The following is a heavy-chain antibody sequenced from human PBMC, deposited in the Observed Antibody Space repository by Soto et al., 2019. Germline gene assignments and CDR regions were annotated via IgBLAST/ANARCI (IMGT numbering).Heavy chain of an antibody. CDR3: ARDKRGSGLVPRTSNAFDI. V-gene: IGHV1-18*04. D-gene: IGHD6-19*01. Sequence: ASVKVSCKASGYTFTSYYMRWVRQAPGQGLEWMGWISACNGNTNYAQKLQGRVTMTTDTSTSTAYMEQRSLGSYDTAGFYFARDKRGSGLVPRTSNAFDIWGQGTMVTVSS. CDR1: GYTFTSYY. CDR2: ISACNGNT. J-gene: IGHJ3*02.